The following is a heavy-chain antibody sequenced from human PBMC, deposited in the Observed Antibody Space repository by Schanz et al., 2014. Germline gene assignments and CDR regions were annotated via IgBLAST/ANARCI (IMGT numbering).Heavy chain of an antibody. CDR2: INPNNGVT. V-gene: IGHV1-2*02. J-gene: IGHJ2*01. D-gene: IGHD6-19*01. CDR1: GYSFSAHY. CDR3: ARLSVAGRPHVNYWYFDL. Sequence: QGQLVQSGAEVKKPGASLKVSCKASGYSFSAHYLHWEREAPGQGLDWMGWINPNNGVTKFAQKIEGGVTMTRDTSITTAYMEVSRLKSDDTAVYYCARLSVAGRPHVNYWYFDLWGRGTLVTVSS.